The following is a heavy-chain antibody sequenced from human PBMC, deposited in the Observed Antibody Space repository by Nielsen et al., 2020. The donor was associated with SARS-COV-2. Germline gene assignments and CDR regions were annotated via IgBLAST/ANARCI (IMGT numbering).Heavy chain of an antibody. D-gene: IGHD2-15*01. J-gene: IGHJ6*02. CDR2: ITTHNGLT. Sequence: WVRQAPGQGLEWMGWITTHNGLTNYAHKLQGRVTMTTDTSTSTVYMELRSLRSDDTAMYYCARDRDPTGANIVLLVAANQGMDVWGQGTTVTVSS. V-gene: IGHV1-18*01. CDR3: ARDRDPTGANIVLLVAANQGMDV.